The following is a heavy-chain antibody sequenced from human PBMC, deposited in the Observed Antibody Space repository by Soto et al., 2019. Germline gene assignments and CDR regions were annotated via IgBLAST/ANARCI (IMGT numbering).Heavy chain of an antibody. CDR3: ARQDGTASYFFDY. V-gene: IGHV3-23*01. CDR2: ISGSGGST. Sequence: GGSLSLSCAASGFTFSSYAMSWVRQAPGKGLEWVSAISGSGGSTYYADSVKGRFTISVDKSINTAYLQWSTLKASDTAMYYCARQDGTASYFFDYWGQGTLVTVTS. J-gene: IGHJ4*02. D-gene: IGHD1-7*01. CDR1: GFTFSSYA.